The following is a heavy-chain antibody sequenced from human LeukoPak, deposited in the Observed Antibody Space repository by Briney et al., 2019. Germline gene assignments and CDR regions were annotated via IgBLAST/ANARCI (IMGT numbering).Heavy chain of an antibody. CDR2: ISSSSSYI. D-gene: IGHD3-10*01. CDR3: ARDGGYYGSGSYSPWGFDY. V-gene: IGHV3-21*01. J-gene: IGHJ4*02. CDR1: GFTFSSYS. Sequence: GGSLRLSCAASGFTFSSYSMNWVRQAPGKGLEWVSSISSSSSYIYCADSVKGRFTISRDNAKNSLYLQMNSLRAEDTAVYYCARDGGYYGSGSYSPWGFDYWGQGTLVTVSS.